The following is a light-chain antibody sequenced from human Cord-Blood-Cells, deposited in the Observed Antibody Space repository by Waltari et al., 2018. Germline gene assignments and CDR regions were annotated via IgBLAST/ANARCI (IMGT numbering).Light chain of an antibody. CDR1: KLGDKY. J-gene: IGLJ2*01. V-gene: IGLV3-1*01. Sequence: SYELTQPPSVSVSPGQTASITCPGDKLGDKYACWYQQKPGQSPVLGIYQDNKRPSGIPERFSGSNSGNTATLTISGTQAMDEADYYCQAWDSSTVVFGGGTKLTVL. CDR3: QAWDSSTVV. CDR2: QDN.